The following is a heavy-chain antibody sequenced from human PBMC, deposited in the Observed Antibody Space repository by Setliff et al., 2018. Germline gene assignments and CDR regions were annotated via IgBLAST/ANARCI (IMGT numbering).Heavy chain of an antibody. CDR1: GGTFSSYD. CDR3: ARSPAVLGIVYLDP. Sequence: SVKVSCKASGGTFSSYDINWVRQAPGQGLEWMGGIIPIFGTVNYAQKFQDRVTITTDESTSTAYMELDSLRSEDTAVYYCARSPAVLGIVYLDPWGQGTLVTVSS. CDR2: IIPIFGTV. V-gene: IGHV1-69*05. D-gene: IGHD2-15*01. J-gene: IGHJ5*02.